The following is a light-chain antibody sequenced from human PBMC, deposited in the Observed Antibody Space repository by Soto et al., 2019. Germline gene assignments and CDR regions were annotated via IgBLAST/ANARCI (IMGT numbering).Light chain of an antibody. Sequence: QPVLTQSPSASASLGASVKLTCTLSSGHTNYAIAWHQQQAEKGPRYLMIINGDGSHSKEDGIPDRFSGSSSGAERYLTISSLQSEDEADYYCQTWDTGIVVFGGGTKVTVL. J-gene: IGLJ2*01. CDR1: SGHTNYA. V-gene: IGLV4-69*01. CDR3: QTWDTGIVV. CDR2: INGDGSH.